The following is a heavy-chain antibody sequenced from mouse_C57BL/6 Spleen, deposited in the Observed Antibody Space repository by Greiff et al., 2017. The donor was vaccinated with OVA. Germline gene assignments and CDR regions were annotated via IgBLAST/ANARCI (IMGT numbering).Heavy chain of an antibody. CDR1: GFSLTSYG. CDR2: IWSGGST. CDR3: AKITTGEVWYFDV. V-gene: IGHV2-5*01. D-gene: IGHD1-1*01. Sequence: VQLVESGPGLVQPSQSLSITCTVSGFSLTSYGVHWVRQSPGKGLEWLGVIWSGGSTDYNAAFMSRLSITKDNSKSQVFFQMNSLQADDTDIYYCAKITTGEVWYFDVWGTGTTVTVSS. J-gene: IGHJ1*03.